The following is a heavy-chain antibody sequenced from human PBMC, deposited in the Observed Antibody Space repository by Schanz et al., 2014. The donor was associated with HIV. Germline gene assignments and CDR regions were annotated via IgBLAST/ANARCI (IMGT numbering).Heavy chain of an antibody. D-gene: IGHD2-2*01. V-gene: IGHV1-8*02. CDR1: GYTFTSYY. Sequence: QVQLVQSGAELKKPGASVKVSCKASGYTFTSYYIHWVRQAPGQGLEWMGWMNPNSGNTGYAQKFQGRVTMTRKTSISTAYMELSSLRSEDTAVYYCARDSPRRVIVPAAPDGYNWFDPWGQGTLVTVSS. J-gene: IGHJ5*02. CDR3: ARDSPRRVIVPAAPDGYNWFDP. CDR2: MNPNSGNT.